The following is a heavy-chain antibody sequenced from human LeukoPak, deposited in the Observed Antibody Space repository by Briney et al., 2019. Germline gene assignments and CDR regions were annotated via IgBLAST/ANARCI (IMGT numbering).Heavy chain of an antibody. CDR3: ARERVLNHYFFDY. V-gene: IGHV3-33*01. CDR2: IWYDGSNK. CDR1: XFTFGDYG. J-gene: IGHJ4*02. Sequence: PGGSLRLSCXXSXFTFGDYGMHWVRQAPGKGLEWVAIIWYDGSNKYYADSVKGRFTISRDNSRNTLSLQMDSLSAEDTAVYFCARERVLNHYFFDYWGQGTLVTVSS. D-gene: IGHD1-14*01.